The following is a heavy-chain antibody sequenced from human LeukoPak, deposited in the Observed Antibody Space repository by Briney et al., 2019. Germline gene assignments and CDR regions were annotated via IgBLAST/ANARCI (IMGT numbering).Heavy chain of an antibody. J-gene: IGHJ4*02. CDR2: ISSSGRTI. D-gene: IGHD6-13*01. CDR3: ARRDSSSWYGVDY. V-gene: IGHV3-11*01. Sequence: GGSLRLSCAASGFTFSDYYMSWIRQAPGKGLEWVSYISSSGRTIYYADSVKGRFTISTDNAKNSLFLQMNSLRAEDTAVYYCARRDSSSWYGVDYWGQGTLVTVSS. CDR1: GFTFSDYY.